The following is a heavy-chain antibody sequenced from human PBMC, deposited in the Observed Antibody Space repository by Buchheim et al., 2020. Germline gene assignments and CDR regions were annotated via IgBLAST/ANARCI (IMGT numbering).Heavy chain of an antibody. J-gene: IGHJ4*02. D-gene: IGHD3-9*01. Sequence: EVQLVESGGGLVQPGGSLRLSCAASGFTFSSYWMHWVRQAPGRGLVWVSRINSDGSSKSYADSVKGRFTISRDNAKNRLYLQMNSLRAEDTAVYYCAKESNYDILTGSWYYFDYWGQGTL. CDR1: GFTFSSYW. V-gene: IGHV3-74*01. CDR2: INSDGSSK. CDR3: AKESNYDILTGSWYYFDY.